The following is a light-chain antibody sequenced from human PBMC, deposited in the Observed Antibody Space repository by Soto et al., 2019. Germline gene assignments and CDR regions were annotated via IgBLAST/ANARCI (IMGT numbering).Light chain of an antibody. CDR3: QQYGSSPT. CDR1: ESISSN. V-gene: IGKV3-20*01. J-gene: IGKJ1*01. CDR2: GAS. Sequence: EIVLTQSPATLSVSPGERATLSCRASESISSNLAWYQQRPGQIPRLLIYGASTRAAGIPAGFSGSGSGTEFTLTISRLEPEDFAVYYCQQYGSSPTFGQGTKVDI.